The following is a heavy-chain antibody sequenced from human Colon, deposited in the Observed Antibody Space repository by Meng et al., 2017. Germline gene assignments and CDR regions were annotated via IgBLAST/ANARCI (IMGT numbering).Heavy chain of an antibody. J-gene: IGHJ4*02. D-gene: IGHD3-22*01. Sequence: ASVKVSCKASGYTFTSYGISWVRQAPGQGLEWMGWISAYNGNTNYAQKLQGRVTMTTDTSTSTAYMELRSLRSDDTAVYYCARGSYYYDSSGYFKEFRDYFDYWGQGTLVTVSS. CDR1: GYTFTSYG. V-gene: IGHV1-18*01. CDR3: ARGSYYYDSSGYFKEFRDYFDY. CDR2: ISAYNGNT.